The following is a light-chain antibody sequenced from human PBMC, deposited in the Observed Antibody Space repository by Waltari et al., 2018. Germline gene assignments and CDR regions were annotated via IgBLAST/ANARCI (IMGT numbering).Light chain of an antibody. V-gene: IGLV1-40*01. J-gene: IGLJ3*02. CDR2: GNS. CDR1: SSNIGAGYD. Sequence: QSVLTQPPSVSGAPGQRVTISCTGSSSNIGAGYDVHWYQQLPGTAPKLLIYGNSKRPSGFPDRFSGSKSGTSASLAITGLQAEDESDYYCQSYDSSLSAAVFGGGTKLTVL. CDR3: QSYDSSLSAAV.